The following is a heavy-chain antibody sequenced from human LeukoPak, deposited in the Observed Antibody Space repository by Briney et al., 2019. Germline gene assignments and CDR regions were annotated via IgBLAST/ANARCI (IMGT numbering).Heavy chain of an antibody. CDR3: ARGARRFGEKSTFPFDY. CDR2: INHSGST. D-gene: IGHD3-10*01. CDR1: GGSFSGYY. V-gene: IGHV4-34*01. Sequence: PSETLSLTCAVYGGSFSGYYWSWIRQPPGKGLEWIGEINHSGSTNYNPSLKSRVTISVDTSKNQFSLKLSSVTAADTAVYYCARGARRFGEKSTFPFDYWGQGTLVTVSS. J-gene: IGHJ4*02.